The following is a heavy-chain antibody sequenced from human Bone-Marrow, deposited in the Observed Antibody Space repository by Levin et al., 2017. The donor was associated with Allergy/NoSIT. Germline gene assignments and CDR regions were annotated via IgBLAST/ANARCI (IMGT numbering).Heavy chain of an antibody. CDR2: IVPMFGLT. CDR1: GGTFNSFA. CDR3: ATINTAMVTALVY. J-gene: IGHJ4*02. Sequence: SVKVSCKASGGTFNSFAITWVRQVPGQGLEWMGGIVPMFGLTAYAQKFQGRLTITADASTSTAYMELSGLRSDDTALYYCATINTAMVTALVYWGQGTLVTVSS. D-gene: IGHD5-18*01. V-gene: IGHV1-69*13.